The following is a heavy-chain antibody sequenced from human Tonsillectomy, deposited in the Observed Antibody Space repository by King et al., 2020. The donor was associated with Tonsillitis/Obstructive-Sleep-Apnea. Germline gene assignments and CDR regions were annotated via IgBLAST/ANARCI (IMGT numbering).Heavy chain of an antibody. D-gene: IGHD1-7*01. J-gene: IGHJ3*01. V-gene: IGHV3-33*01. Sequence: VQLVESGGGVVQPERSLRLSCAASGFIFSRFVMHWARQAPGKGLEWVALIWHDGTNTYYADSVKGRFTISRDNSRTTVYLQMNSLRAEDTAVYYCAREGGISGTQKIGAFDVWGQGTMVTVSS. CDR1: GFIFSRFV. CDR2: IWHDGTNT. CDR3: AREGGISGTQKIGAFDV.